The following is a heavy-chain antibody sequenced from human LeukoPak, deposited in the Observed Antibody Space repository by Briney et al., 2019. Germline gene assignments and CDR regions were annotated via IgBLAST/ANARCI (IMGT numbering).Heavy chain of an antibody. J-gene: IGHJ3*02. CDR1: GFTFSSYS. CDR2: ISSSSSTI. Sequence: GGSLRLSCAASGFTFSSYSMNWVRQAPGKGLEWVSYISSSSSTIYYADSVKGRFTISRDNAKNSLYLQMNSLRAEDTAVYYCARGGSDPKGVAAFDIWGQGTMVTVSS. D-gene: IGHD3-10*01. CDR3: ARGGSDPKGVAAFDI. V-gene: IGHV3-48*04.